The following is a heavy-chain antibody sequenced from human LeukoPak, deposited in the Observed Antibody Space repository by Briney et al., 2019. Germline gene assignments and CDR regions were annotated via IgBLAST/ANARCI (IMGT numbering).Heavy chain of an antibody. CDR3: AAQRGASLHDFWSTRLFDP. CDR1: GFTFHTSA. J-gene: IGHJ5*02. D-gene: IGHD3-3*01. CDR2: IVLGSGNT. Sequence: AASVKVSCXASGFTFHTSAMQWVRQARGQRLEWIGWIVLGSGNTVYSHKFHDRVIITRDMSTSTVYMELDSLGSEDTAAYYCAAQRGASLHDFWSTRLFDPWGQGTLVTVSS. V-gene: IGHV1-58*02.